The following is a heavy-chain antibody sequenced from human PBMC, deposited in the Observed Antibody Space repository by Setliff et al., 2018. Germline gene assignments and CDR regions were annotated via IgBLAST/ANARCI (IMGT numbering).Heavy chain of an antibody. CDR3: AADTSYDSSGSSYYYYMDV. J-gene: IGHJ6*03. V-gene: IGHV1-58*02. D-gene: IGHD3-22*01. Sequence: GASVKVSCKASGFTFTSSAMQWVRQARGQRXEWXXWXXXXXXXXXXXXXXXXXXXXXRXXXXXTAYMELSSLRSEDTAVYYCAADTSYDSSGSSYYYYMDVWGKGTTVTVSS. CDR2: XXXXXXXX. CDR1: GFTFTSSA.